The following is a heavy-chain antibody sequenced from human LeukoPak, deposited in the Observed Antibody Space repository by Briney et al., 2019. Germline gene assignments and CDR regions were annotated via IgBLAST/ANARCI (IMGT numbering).Heavy chain of an antibody. CDR3: AKDMDYDDVSGYYWGFDY. CDR2: IRYDGNKK. Sequence: GGSLRLSCAASGFTFNNYGIHWVRQAPGKGLEWVAFIRYDGNKKYYTDSVKGRFIISRDNSKNTLYLQMNSLRAEDTAVYYGAKDMDYDDVSGYYWGFDYWGKGTLVTVSS. D-gene: IGHD3-22*01. J-gene: IGHJ4*02. CDR1: GFTFNNYG. V-gene: IGHV3-30*02.